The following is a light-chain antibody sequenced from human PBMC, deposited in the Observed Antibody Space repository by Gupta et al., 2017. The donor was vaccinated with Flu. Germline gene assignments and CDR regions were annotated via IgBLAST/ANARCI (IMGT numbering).Light chain of an antibody. Sequence: QSALTQPASVSGSPGQSITISCTGTNRDIGLYDYVSWYQQHPGKAPKLMIYGVRNRPSGVSSRFSGSKSGNTASLTISGLQAEDEADYYCSSYARGSFWVFGGGTKVSVL. V-gene: IGLV2-14*01. CDR3: SSYARGSFWV. J-gene: IGLJ3*02. CDR2: GVR. CDR1: NRDIGLYDY.